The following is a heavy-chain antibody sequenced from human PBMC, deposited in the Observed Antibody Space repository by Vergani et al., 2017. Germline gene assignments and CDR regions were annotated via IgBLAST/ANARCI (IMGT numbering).Heavy chain of an antibody. V-gene: IGHV3-30-3*01. D-gene: IGHD3-10*01. CDR3: AREDLYGSGSYYGWVSGKRGGYFEL. Sequence: QVQLVESGGGVVQPGSSLRLSCAASGFTFSSYAMHWVRQAPGKGLEWVVVISYDGSNKYYADSVKGRFTISRDNSKNTLYLQMNSLRAEDTAVYYCAREDLYGSGSYYGWVSGKRGGYFELWGRGTLVTVSS. J-gene: IGHJ2*01. CDR1: GFTFSSYA. CDR2: ISYDGSNK.